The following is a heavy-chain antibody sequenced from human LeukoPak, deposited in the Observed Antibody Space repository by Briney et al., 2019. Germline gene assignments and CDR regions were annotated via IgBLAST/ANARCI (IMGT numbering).Heavy chain of an antibody. CDR2: INHSGST. J-gene: IGHJ5*02. Sequence: SETLSLTCAVYGGSFSGYYWSWIRQPPGKGLEWIGEINHSGSTNYNPSLKSRVTISVDTSKNQFSLKLSSVTAADTAVYYCARGGIAARVRDWFDPWGQGTLVTVSS. V-gene: IGHV4-34*01. CDR1: GGSFSGYY. D-gene: IGHD6-6*01. CDR3: ARGGIAARVRDWFDP.